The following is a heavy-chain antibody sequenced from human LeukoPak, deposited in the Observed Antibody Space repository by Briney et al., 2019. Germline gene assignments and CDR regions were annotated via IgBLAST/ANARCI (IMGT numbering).Heavy chain of an antibody. CDR1: GYSINSGYY. V-gene: IGHV4-38-2*02. CDR3: ARSGLGYCSSTSCPIAGAFDI. D-gene: IGHD2-2*01. CDR2: IYYSGST. Sequence: PSETLSLTCTVSGYSINSGYYWSWIRQPPGKRLEWIGSIYYSGSTYYNPSLRSRVTISVDRSKNQFSLKLSSVTAADTAVYYCARSGLGYCSSTSCPIAGAFDIWGQGTMVTVSS. J-gene: IGHJ3*02.